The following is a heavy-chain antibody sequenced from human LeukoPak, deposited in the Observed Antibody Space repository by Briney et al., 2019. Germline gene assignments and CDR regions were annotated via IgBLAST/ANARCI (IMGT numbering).Heavy chain of an antibody. J-gene: IGHJ4*02. CDR2: IYSGGST. CDR3: ARTTPSIVGATGFDY. V-gene: IGHV3-53*01. Sequence: GGSLRLSCAASGFTVSSNYMSWVRQAPGKGLGWVSVIYSGGSTYYADSVKGRFTISRDNSKNTLYLQMNSLRAEDTAVYYCARTTPSIVGATGFDYWGQGTLVTVSS. CDR1: GFTVSSNY. D-gene: IGHD1-26*01.